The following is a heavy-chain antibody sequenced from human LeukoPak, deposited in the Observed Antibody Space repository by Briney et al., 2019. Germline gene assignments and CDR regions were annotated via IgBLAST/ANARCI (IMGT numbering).Heavy chain of an antibody. Sequence: TSETLSLTCTVSGGSISTYYWSWIRQPPGKGLEWIGYIYYSGSTNYNPSLKSRVTISVDTSKNQFSLKLSSVTAADTAVYYCARGGDGYEHFDYWGQGTLVTVSS. CDR3: ARGGDGYEHFDY. CDR2: IYYSGST. J-gene: IGHJ4*02. V-gene: IGHV4-59*01. D-gene: IGHD5-24*01. CDR1: GGSISTYY.